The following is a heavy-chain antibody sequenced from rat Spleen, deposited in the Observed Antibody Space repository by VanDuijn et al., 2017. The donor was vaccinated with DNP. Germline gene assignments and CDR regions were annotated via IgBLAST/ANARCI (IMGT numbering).Heavy chain of an antibody. CDR1: GYSIKSSY. CDR3: SRGLNYGGYNYYWYFDF. CDR2: ISYSGGT. D-gene: IGHD1-11*01. V-gene: IGHV3-1*01. Sequence: EVQLQESGPGLVKPSQSLSLTCSVTGYSIKSSYKWNWIRKFPGNKLEWMGYISYSGGTRYNPSLKSRISITRDTSKNQFFLQLNSVTTEDTATYYCSRGLNYGGYNYYWYFDFWGPGTMVTVSS. J-gene: IGHJ1*01.